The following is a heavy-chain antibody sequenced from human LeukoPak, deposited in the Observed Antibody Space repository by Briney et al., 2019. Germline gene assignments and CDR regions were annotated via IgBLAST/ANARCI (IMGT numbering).Heavy chain of an antibody. CDR3: AKWVGTLGSLDF. D-gene: IGHD4-23*01. J-gene: IGHJ4*02. CDR1: GFTFCIYS. V-gene: IGHV3-48*04. Sequence: AGGSLRLSCAASGFTFCIYSMNWVRQAPGKGLEWLSYISSVSNAIYYADSVKGRFTISRDNGKNSLYLQLNSLRAEDTAVYYCAKWVGTLGSLDFWGQGTLVTVSS. CDR2: ISSVSNAI.